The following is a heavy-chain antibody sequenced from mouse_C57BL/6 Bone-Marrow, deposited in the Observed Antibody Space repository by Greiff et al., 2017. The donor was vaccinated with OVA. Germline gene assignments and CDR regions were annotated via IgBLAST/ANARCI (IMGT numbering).Heavy chain of an antibody. CDR1: GFTFSDYG. D-gene: IGHD1-1*01. J-gene: IGHJ2*01. Sequence: EVKLVESGGGLVKPGGSLKLSCAASGFTFSDYGMHWVRQAPEKGLEWVAYISSGSSTIYYADTVKGRFTISRDNAKNTLFLQMTSLRSEDTAMYYCARGDYGRFDYWGQGTTLTVSS. V-gene: IGHV5-17*01. CDR3: ARGDYGRFDY. CDR2: ISSGSSTI.